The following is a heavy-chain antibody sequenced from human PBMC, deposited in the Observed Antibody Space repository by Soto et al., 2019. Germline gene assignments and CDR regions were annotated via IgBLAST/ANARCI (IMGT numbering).Heavy chain of an antibody. J-gene: IGHJ5*02. CDR1: GFAFPNYA. D-gene: IGHD2-8*01. CDR2: VAGSGSTA. CDR3: AKPRVYCTNGVCPAAS. V-gene: IGHV3-23*01. Sequence: GGSLRLSCAASGFAFPNYAMTWVRQAPGKGLEWVSAVAGSGSTAFYADSVKGRFTISRDNSNYTLYLQMDSLRAEDTALYFCAKPRVYCTNGVCPAASWGQGVLVTVSS.